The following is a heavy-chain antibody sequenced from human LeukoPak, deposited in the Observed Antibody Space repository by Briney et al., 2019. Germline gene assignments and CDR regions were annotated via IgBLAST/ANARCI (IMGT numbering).Heavy chain of an antibody. Sequence: ASVKVSCKASGYTFTSYGISWVRQAPGQGLEWMGWISAYNGNTNYAQKLQGRVTMTTDTSTSTAYMELRSLRSDDTAVYYCAREPTSRLVPPFDYWGQGTLVTVSS. CDR1: GYTFTSYG. D-gene: IGHD6-19*01. CDR3: AREPTSRLVPPFDY. J-gene: IGHJ4*02. V-gene: IGHV1-18*01. CDR2: ISAYNGNT.